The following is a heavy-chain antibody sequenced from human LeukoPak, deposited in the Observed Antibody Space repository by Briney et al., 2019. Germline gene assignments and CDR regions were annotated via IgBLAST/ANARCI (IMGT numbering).Heavy chain of an antibody. Sequence: GGSLRLSCAASGFTFSSYGMHWVRQAPGKGLEWVALIWSDGRNKYYADSVKGQFTISRDNSKNTLYLQMNSLRAEDTAVYYCANYGDYQYFDYWGQGTPVTVSS. CDR1: GFTFSSYG. D-gene: IGHD4-17*01. CDR3: ANYGDYQYFDY. J-gene: IGHJ4*02. CDR2: IWSDGRNK. V-gene: IGHV3-33*06.